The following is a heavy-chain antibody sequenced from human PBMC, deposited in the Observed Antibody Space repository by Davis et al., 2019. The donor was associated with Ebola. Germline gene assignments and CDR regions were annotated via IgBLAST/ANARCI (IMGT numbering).Heavy chain of an antibody. CDR3: AREGFYFYGMDV. CDR2: ISSKSTRT. V-gene: IGHV3-11*06. J-gene: IGHJ6*02. D-gene: IGHD2/OR15-2a*01. Sequence: LSLTCAASGFTFSDHYMSWIRQAPGKGLEWVSKISSKSTRTEYADSVRGRFTISRDNSKNLLLLEMSSLRAEDTAVYYCAREGFYFYGMDVWGQGTTVTVSS. CDR1: GFTFSDHY.